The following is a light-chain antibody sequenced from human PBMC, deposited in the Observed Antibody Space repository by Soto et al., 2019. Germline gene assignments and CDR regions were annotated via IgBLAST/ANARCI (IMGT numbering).Light chain of an antibody. CDR2: GAS. CDR3: LVYDILHPAT. Sequence: DIAMTQPPATLSVSPGERAALSCRASEGVRSNLAWYQQKHGQAPRLLIYGASTRATGFPARCTASGSETEFFLTISSLQSPDLAFWFFLVYDILHPATFGQRT. CDR1: EGVRSN. J-gene: IGKJ1*01. V-gene: IGKV3-15*01.